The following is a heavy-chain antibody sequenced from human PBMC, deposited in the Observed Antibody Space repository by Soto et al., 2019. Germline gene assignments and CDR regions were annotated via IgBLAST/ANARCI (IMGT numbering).Heavy chain of an antibody. CDR2: ISSSSRYP. CDR1: GFTFSAYY. D-gene: IGHD6-19*01. Sequence: GGSLRLSCAASGFTFSAYYTSWICQAPGKGLEWVSYISSSSRYPTDADSVKGRFTISRDNAKNSLYLQMNSLRAEDTAVYYCARAGRSSGWFRAEYFQHWGQGTLVTVSS. J-gene: IGHJ1*01. CDR3: ARAGRSSGWFRAEYFQH. V-gene: IGHV3-11*06.